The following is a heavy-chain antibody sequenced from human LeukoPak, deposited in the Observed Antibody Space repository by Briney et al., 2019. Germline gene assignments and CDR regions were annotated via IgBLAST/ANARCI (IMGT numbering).Heavy chain of an antibody. CDR2: INPNSGGT. D-gene: IGHD1-1*01. CDR1: GYTFIGYY. J-gene: IGHJ4*02. CDR3: ARAPYNWNVDY. Sequence: GASVKVSCKASGYTFIGYYMHWVRQAPGQGLEWMGWINPNSGGTNYAQKFQGRVTMTRDTSISTAYVELSSLISDDTAVYYCARAPYNWNVDYWGQGTLVTVSS. V-gene: IGHV1-2*02.